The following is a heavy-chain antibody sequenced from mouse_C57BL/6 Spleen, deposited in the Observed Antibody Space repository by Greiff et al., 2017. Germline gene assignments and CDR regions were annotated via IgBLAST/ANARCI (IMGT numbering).Heavy chain of an antibody. V-gene: IGHV5-16*01. CDR3: ARDRDGWYAMDY. CDR2: INYDGSST. J-gene: IGHJ4*01. Sequence: EVHLVESEGGLVQPGSSMKLSCTASGFTFSDYYMAWVRQVPEKGLEWVANINYDGSSTYYLDSLKSRFIISRDNAKNILYLQMSSLKSEDTATYYCARDRDGWYAMDYWGQGTSVTVSS. D-gene: IGHD2-3*01. CDR1: GFTFSDYY.